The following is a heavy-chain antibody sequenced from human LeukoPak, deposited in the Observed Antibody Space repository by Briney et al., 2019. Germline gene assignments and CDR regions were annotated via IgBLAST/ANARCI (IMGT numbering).Heavy chain of an antibody. J-gene: IGHJ6*02. CDR2: MNPNSGNT. V-gene: IGHV1-8*01. D-gene: IGHD3-10*01. CDR3: ARRPRRVRGVIVSCYYGMDV. CDR1: GYTFTSYD. Sequence: ASVKVSCKASGYTFTSYDINWVRQATGQGLEWMGWMNPNSGNTGYAQKFQGRVTMTRNTSISTAYMELSSLRSEDTAVYYCARRPRRVRGVIVSCYYGMDVWGQGTTVTVSS.